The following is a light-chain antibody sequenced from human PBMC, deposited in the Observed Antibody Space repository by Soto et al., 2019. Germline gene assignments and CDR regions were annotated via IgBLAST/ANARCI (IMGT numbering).Light chain of an antibody. CDR1: QSVSSN. J-gene: IGKJ1*01. Sequence: QSSATLSWSPGERATLSCRASQSVSSNLAWYQQKPGQAPRFLIYGATTRAPGIPARVSGSGSGTEFPLTIDSLQSEDFAVHYCQEYDHCPPKTFGQGTNV. V-gene: IGKV3-15*01. CDR3: QEYDHCPPKT. CDR2: GAT.